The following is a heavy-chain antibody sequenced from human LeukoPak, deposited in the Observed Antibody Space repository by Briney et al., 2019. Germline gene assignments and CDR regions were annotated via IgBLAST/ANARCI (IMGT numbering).Heavy chain of an antibody. Sequence: PGRSLRLPCAASGFTFSSYAMHWVRQAPGKGLEWVAVISYDGSNKYYADSVKGRFTISRDNSKNTLYLQMNSLRAEDTAVYYCASTGVVVAVRFGMDVWGQGTTVTVSS. CDR1: GFTFSSYA. D-gene: IGHD2-15*01. CDR3: ASTGVVVAVRFGMDV. J-gene: IGHJ6*02. CDR2: ISYDGSNK. V-gene: IGHV3-30*04.